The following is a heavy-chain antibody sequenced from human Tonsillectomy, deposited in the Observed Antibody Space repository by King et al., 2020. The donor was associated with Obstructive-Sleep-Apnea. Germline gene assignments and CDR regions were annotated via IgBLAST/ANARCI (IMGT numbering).Heavy chain of an antibody. CDR1: GFTFSSYG. Sequence: VQLVESGGGVVQPGRSLRLSFAASGFTFSSYGIHWFLQAPGQGLELGAFIPHYRSNKHYADSVKGRFTISRDNSKNTLYLQMNSLRAEDTAVYYCANEDNQYESSGTFDYWGQGTLVTVSS. J-gene: IGHJ4*02. D-gene: IGHD3-22*01. CDR2: IPHYRSNK. CDR3: ANEDNQYESSGTFDY. V-gene: IGHV3-30*02.